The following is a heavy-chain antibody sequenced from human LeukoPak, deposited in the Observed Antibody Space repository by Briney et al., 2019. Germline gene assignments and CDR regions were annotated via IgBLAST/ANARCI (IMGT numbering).Heavy chain of an antibody. CDR2: LYSDGART. J-gene: IGHJ4*02. CDR1: GFTVSSSF. CDR3: ARLISGSYHVYFDD. Sequence: GGSLRLSCAASGFTVSSSFLSWVRQAPGKGLEWLSILYSDGARTQYADSAKGRFTISRDNSKNTLYLQMNSLRAEDTALYYCARLISGSYHVYFDDWGLGTLSPSP. V-gene: IGHV3-66*01. D-gene: IGHD3-10*01.